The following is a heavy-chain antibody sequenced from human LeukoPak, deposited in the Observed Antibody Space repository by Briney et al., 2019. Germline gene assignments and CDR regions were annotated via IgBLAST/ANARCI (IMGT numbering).Heavy chain of an antibody. CDR3: ARGRYSYYYGMDV. CDR1: GFTFSSYG. Sequence: PGGSLRLSCAASGFTFSSYGMNWARQAPGKGLEWVAVIWDDGSNKYYVDSGKGRFTISRDNSKNTLYLQMNSLRAEDTAVYYCARGRYSYYYGMDVWGQGTTVTVSS. V-gene: IGHV3-33*01. D-gene: IGHD5-18*01. CDR2: IWDDGSNK. J-gene: IGHJ6*02.